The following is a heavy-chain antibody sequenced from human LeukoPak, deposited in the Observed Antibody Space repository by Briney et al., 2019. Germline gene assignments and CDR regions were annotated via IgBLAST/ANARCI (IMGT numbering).Heavy chain of an antibody. CDR2: LYHPDST. CDR3: ARQYDSYFYYYLDL. Sequence: SETLSLTCAVSGYPINSAYCWVWVRQPPGKGLEWIGSLYHPDSTYYNPSLESRVTMSVDTSRNQFSLKLSFVTAADTAVYYCARQYDSYFYYYLDLWGTGTTVTVSS. CDR1: GYPINSAYC. D-gene: IGHD2-2*01. J-gene: IGHJ6*03. V-gene: IGHV4-38-2*01.